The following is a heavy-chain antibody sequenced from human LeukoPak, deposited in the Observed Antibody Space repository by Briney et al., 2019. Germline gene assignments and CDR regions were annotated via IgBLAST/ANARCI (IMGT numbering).Heavy chain of an antibody. CDR1: GGSISSGSYS. D-gene: IGHD3-22*01. CDR2: IYTSGST. V-gene: IGHV4-61*02. CDR3: AREKIAYYDNSGRGWFDP. J-gene: IGHJ5*02. Sequence: SETLSLTCTVSGGSISSGSYSWSWIRQPAGKGLEWIGRIYTSGSTNYNPSLKSRVTISVDTSKKQFSLKLSSVTAADTAVYYCAREKIAYYDNSGRGWFDPWGQGTLVTVSS.